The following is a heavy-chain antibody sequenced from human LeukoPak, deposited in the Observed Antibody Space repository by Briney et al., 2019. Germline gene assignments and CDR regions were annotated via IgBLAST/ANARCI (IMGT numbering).Heavy chain of an antibody. Sequence: GRSLRLSCSASGFTFSTYGMNWVRQAPGKGLEWVANIKPDGTEKYYVDSLKGRFTIPRDNAKNSLYLQMNSLRVKDTAVYYCARGGNSSWDYWGQGALVTVSS. D-gene: IGHD5-24*01. CDR2: IKPDGTEK. CDR1: GFTFSTYG. CDR3: ARGGNSSWDY. V-gene: IGHV3-7*01. J-gene: IGHJ4*02.